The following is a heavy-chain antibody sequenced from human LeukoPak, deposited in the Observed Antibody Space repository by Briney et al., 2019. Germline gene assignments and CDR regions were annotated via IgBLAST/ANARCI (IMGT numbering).Heavy chain of an antibody. Sequence: SETLSLTCTVSGGSISSYYWSWIRQPPGKGLEWIGDIYYSGSTNYNPSLKSRVTISVDTSKNQFSLKLSSVTAADTAVYYCARGGSSSWYGWFYPWGQGTLVTVSS. CDR3: ARGGSSSWYGWFYP. CDR2: IYYSGST. J-gene: IGHJ5*02. V-gene: IGHV4-59*01. D-gene: IGHD6-13*01. CDR1: GGSISSYY.